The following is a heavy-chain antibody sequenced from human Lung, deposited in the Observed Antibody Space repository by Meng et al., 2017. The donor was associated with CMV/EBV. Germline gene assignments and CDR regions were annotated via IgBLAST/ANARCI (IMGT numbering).Heavy chain of an antibody. CDR3: ARLGYYDSSPLGDYFDY. D-gene: IGHD3-22*01. CDR2: INPSGGST. V-gene: IGHV1-46*01. J-gene: IGHJ4*02. Sequence: ASXXVSXKASGYTFTSYYMHWVRQAPGQGLEWMGIINPSGGSTSYAQKFQGSVTMTRDTSTSTVYMELSSLRSEDTAVYYCARLGYYDSSPLGDYFDYWGQGTLVTVSS. CDR1: GYTFTSYY.